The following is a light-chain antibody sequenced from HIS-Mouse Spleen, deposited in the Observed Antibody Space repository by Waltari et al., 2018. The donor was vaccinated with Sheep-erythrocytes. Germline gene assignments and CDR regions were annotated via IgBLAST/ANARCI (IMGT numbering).Light chain of an antibody. CDR2: DVS. CDR3: CSYAGSYNHV. V-gene: IGLV2-11*01. J-gene: IGLJ1*01. CDR1: SSDVGRYNY. Sequence: QSALTQPRPVSGSPGQSVTISCTGTSSDVGRYNYFSWYQQHPGKAPKLMIYDVSKRPSGVPDRFSGYKSGNTASLTISGLQAEDEADYYCCSYAGSYNHVFATGTKVTVL.